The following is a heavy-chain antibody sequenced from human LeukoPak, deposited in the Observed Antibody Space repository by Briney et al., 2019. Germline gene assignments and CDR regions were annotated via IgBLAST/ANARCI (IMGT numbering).Heavy chain of an antibody. J-gene: IGHJ6*04. D-gene: IGHD3-3*01. V-gene: IGHV3-23*01. CDR3: AKAMEYYYYYGMDV. CDR1: GFTFSSYA. Sequence: GGSLRLSCAASGFTFSSYAMSWVRQGPGKGLEWVSAISGSGGSTYYADSVKGRFTISRDNSKNTLYLQMNSLRAEDTAVYYCAKAMEYYYYYGMDVWGKGTTVTVSS. CDR2: ISGSGGST.